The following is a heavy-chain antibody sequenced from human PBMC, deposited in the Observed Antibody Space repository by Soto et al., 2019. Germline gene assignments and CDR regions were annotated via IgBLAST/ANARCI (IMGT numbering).Heavy chain of an antibody. Sequence: ASVKVSCKASGCTFSSYAISWVRQAPGQGLEWMGGIIPIFGTANYAQKFQGRVTITADKSTSTAYMELNSLRSEDTAVYYCAGYGDYRKVDKYYFEYWGQGTLVTVSS. D-gene: IGHD4-17*01. CDR1: GCTFSSYA. CDR2: IIPIFGTA. CDR3: AGYGDYRKVDKYYFEY. J-gene: IGHJ4*02. V-gene: IGHV1-69*06.